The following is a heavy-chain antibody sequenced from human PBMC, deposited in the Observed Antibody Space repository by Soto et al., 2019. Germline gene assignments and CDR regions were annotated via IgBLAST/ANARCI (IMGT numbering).Heavy chain of an antibody. CDR3: ARSFPRFTAPDS. Sequence: EVQLVESGGGLVQPGGSLRLSCAASGFIFSNYDMNWVRQAPGKGLQWVSFISPTGNKIYYGESVKGRFTISRDNAKNSVFLQMNSLTAEDTAVYFCARSFPRFTAPDSWGQGTLVTVAS. CDR1: GFIFSNYD. V-gene: IGHV3-48*03. CDR2: ISPTGNKI. J-gene: IGHJ5*01. D-gene: IGHD2-21*02.